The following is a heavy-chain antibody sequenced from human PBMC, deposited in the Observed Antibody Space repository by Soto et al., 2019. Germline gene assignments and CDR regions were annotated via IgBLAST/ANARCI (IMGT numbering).Heavy chain of an antibody. CDR3: ARGVHSFAYAFDI. J-gene: IGHJ3*02. CDR2: LYSATST. D-gene: IGHD5-18*01. V-gene: IGHV3-53*01. Sequence: EVQLVESGGGLIQPGGSLRLSCVASGFTVSSNYMTWVRQAPGKGLEWVSVLYSATSTYYADSVKGRFTISRDNSRNTLYLQMNSLRAEDTAVYYCARGVHSFAYAFDIWGQGTMVTVSS. CDR1: GFTVSSNY.